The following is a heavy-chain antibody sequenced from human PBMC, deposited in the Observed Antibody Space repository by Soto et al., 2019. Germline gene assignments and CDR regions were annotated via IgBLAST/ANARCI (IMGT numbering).Heavy chain of an antibody. V-gene: IGHV4-59*01. J-gene: IGHJ4*02. CDR3: ARVPVNVYGDYAGHFDY. D-gene: IGHD4-17*01. Sequence: PLETLSLTCTVSGGSISSYYWIWIRQPPGKGLEWIGYIYYSGSTNYNPSLKSRVTISVDTSKNQFSLKLSSVTAADTAVYYCARVPVNVYGDYAGHFDYWGQGNLVTVSS. CDR2: IYYSGST. CDR1: GGSISSYY.